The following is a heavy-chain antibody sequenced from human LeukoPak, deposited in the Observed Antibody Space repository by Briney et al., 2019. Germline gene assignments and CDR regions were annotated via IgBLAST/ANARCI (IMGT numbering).Heavy chain of an antibody. CDR3: ARGRGCSSTSCYYYYYGMDV. CDR1: GGSISGYY. CDR2: IYYNGIS. D-gene: IGHD2-2*01. V-gene: IGHV4-59*08. J-gene: IGHJ6*02. Sequence: SETLSLTCTVSGGSISGYYWSWIRQPPGKGLEWIAYIYYNGISNYNPSLKSRVIISVDSSKNQFSLKLSSVTAADTAVYYCARGRGCSSTSCYYYYYGMDVWGQGTTVTVSS.